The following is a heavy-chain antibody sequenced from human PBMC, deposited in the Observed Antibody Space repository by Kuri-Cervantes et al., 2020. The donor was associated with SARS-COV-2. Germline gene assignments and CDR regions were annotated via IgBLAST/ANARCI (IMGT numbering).Heavy chain of an antibody. V-gene: IGHV3-21*01. J-gene: IGHJ5*02. CDR1: GFTFSSYS. CDR2: ISSSSSYI. Sequence: GESLKISCAASGFTFSSYSMNWVRQAPGKGLEWVSSISSSSSYIYYADSVKGRFTISRDNAKNSLYLQMNSLRAEDTAVYYCARSFTVTDPFDPWGRGTLVTVSS. CDR3: ARSFTVTDPFDP. D-gene: IGHD4-11*01.